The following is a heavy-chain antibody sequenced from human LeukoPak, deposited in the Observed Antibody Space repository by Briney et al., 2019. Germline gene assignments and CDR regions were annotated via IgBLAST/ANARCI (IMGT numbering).Heavy chain of an antibody. CDR3: AKDIGGELLGWFDP. V-gene: IGHV3-9*01. CDR2: ISWNSGSI. J-gene: IGHJ5*02. CDR1: GFTFDDYA. Sequence: GGSLRLSCAASGFTFDDYAKHWVRQAPGKGLEWVSGISWNSGSIGYADSVKGRFTISRDNAKNSLYLQMNSLRAEDTALYYCAKDIGGELLGWFDPWGQGTLVTVSS. D-gene: IGHD1-26*01.